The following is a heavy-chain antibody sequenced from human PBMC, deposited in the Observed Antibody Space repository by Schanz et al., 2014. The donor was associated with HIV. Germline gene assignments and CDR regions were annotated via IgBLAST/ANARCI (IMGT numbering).Heavy chain of an antibody. CDR3: ARSSDYYYGMDV. J-gene: IGHJ6*02. V-gene: IGHV3-21*01. Sequence: VQLVESGGGVVQPGRSLRLSCAASGFTFSSYAMHWVRQAPGKGLQFLSKISTGGTMVSYGESVKGRFTVSRDNAENSLFLQMNSLRAEDTAVYYCARSSDYYYGMDVWGQGTTVTVSS. CDR2: ISTGGTMV. CDR1: GFTFSSYA.